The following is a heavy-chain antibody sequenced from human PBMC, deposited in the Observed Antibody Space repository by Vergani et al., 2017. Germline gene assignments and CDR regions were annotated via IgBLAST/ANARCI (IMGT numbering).Heavy chain of an antibody. J-gene: IGHJ4*02. CDR2: IYYSGST. CDR1: GASIRSSNYY. Sequence: QLQLQESGPGLVKPSATLSLTCSVSGASIRSSNYYWGWIRQPPGKGLEWIASIYYSGSTYYNPSLKSRVTISVDTSKNQFFLRLSSVTAADTAIYYCARQRDYASYFDYWGQGTLVTVSS. CDR3: ARQRDYASYFDY. V-gene: IGHV4-39*01. D-gene: IGHD4-17*01.